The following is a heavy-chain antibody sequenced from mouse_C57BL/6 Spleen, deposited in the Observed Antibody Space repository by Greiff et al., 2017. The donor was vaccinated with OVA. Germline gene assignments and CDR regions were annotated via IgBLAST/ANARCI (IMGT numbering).Heavy chain of an antibody. D-gene: IGHD4-1*01. CDR2: INPNNGGT. J-gene: IGHJ1*03. Sequence: VQLQQSGPELVKPGASVKISCKASGYTFTDYYMNWVKQSHGKSLEWIGDINPNNGGTSYNQKFKGKATLTVDKSSSTAYMELRSLTSEDSAVYYCASNWDYWYFDVWGTGTTVTVSS. CDR3: ASNWDYWYFDV. V-gene: IGHV1-26*01. CDR1: GYTFTDYY.